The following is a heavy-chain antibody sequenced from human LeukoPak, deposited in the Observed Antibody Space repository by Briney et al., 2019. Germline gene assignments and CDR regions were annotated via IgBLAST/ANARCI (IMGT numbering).Heavy chain of an antibody. Sequence: GGSLRLSCVVSGFTFSSYEMNWVRQAPGKGLEWVSYISGSGSTIYYADSVKGRFTISRDKAKNSLYLQMNSLRAEDTAVYYCARDRYCIGGSCYWKLYAFDIWGQGTLVTVSS. D-gene: IGHD2-15*01. J-gene: IGHJ3*02. CDR3: ARDRYCIGGSCYWKLYAFDI. CDR1: GFTFSSYE. CDR2: ISGSGSTI. V-gene: IGHV3-48*03.